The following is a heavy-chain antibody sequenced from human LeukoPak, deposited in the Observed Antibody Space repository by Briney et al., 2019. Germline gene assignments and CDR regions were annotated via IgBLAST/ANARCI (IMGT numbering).Heavy chain of an antibody. CDR2: ISGSGGST. J-gene: IGHJ6*03. CDR3: AKGDSSGWGYYYMDV. V-gene: IGHV3-23*01. Sequence: GGSLRLSCAASGFTFSSYAMSWVRQAPGKGLEWVSAISGSGGSTYYADSVKGRFTISRDNSKNTLYLQMNSLRAEDTAVYYCAKGDSSGWGYYYMDVWGKGTTVTVSS. CDR1: GFTFSSYA. D-gene: IGHD6-19*01.